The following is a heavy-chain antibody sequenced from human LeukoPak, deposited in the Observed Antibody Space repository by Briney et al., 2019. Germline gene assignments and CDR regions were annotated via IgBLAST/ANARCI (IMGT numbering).Heavy chain of an antibody. CDR1: GFSLSTSGVG. J-gene: IGHJ5*02. Sequence: SGPALVNPTQTLTLTCTFSGFSLSTSGVGVGWIRQPPGKALEWLALIYWNDDKRYSPSLKSRLTITKDTSKNQVVLTMTNMDPVDTATYYCAHAIAVAGTGWFDPWGQGTLVTVSS. D-gene: IGHD6-19*01. V-gene: IGHV2-5*01. CDR3: AHAIAVAGTGWFDP. CDR2: IYWNDDK.